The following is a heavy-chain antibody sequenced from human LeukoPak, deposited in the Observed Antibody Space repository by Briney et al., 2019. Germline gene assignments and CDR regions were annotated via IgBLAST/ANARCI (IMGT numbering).Heavy chain of an antibody. CDR2: IYYSGST. J-gene: IGHJ6*02. Sequence: SETLSLTCTVSGGSISSYYWSWIRQPPGKGLECIGYIYYSGSTNYNPSLKSRVTISVDTSKNQFSLKLSSVTAADTAVYYCARGVWYCSSTSCYTGTYYYYGMDVWGQGTTVTVSS. CDR1: GGSISSYY. CDR3: ARGVWYCSSTSCYTGTYYYYGMDV. D-gene: IGHD2-2*02. V-gene: IGHV4-59*01.